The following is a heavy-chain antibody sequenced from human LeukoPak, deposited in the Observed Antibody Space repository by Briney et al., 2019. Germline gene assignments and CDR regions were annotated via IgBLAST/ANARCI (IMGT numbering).Heavy chain of an antibody. J-gene: IGHJ4*02. Sequence: PWETLSLTCTVSGYSISSGYYCGWIRQPPGKGLEWIGSIYHTGSTYYNPSLKSRVTISVDTSKNQFSLKLSSVTAADTAVYYCARAPIQYHFDYWGQGTLVTVSS. CDR1: GYSISSGYY. V-gene: IGHV4-38-2*02. CDR2: IYHTGST. D-gene: IGHD4-11*01. CDR3: ARAPIQYHFDY.